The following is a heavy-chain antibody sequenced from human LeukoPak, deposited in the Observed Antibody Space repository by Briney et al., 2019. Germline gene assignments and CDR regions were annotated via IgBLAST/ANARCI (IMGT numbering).Heavy chain of an antibody. CDR1: GFTFSSYT. Sequence: GGSLRLSCAASGFTFSSYTMNWVRQAPGKGLEWVSSIAGSSGYISYADSVKGRFTISRDNAKKSLYLQMTSLTAEDTAVYYCARDRGAYCGGDCYLGFDYWGRGTLVAVSS. J-gene: IGHJ4*01. CDR3: ARDRGAYCGGDCYLGFDY. V-gene: IGHV3-21*01. D-gene: IGHD2-21*02. CDR2: IAGSSGYI.